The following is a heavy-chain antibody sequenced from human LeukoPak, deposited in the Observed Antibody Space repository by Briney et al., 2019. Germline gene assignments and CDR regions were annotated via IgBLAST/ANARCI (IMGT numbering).Heavy chain of an antibody. V-gene: IGHV1-3*01. CDR2: INAGNGHT. J-gene: IGHJ4*02. D-gene: IGHD6-19*01. CDR1: GYIFTNYA. CDR3: AREQWLVPGPFDY. Sequence: GASVKVSCKASGYIFTNYAMHWVRRAPGQRLEWMGWINAGNGHTKYSQKFQGRVTITRDTSANTAYMELSSLRSEDTAVYYCAREQWLVPGPFDYWGQGTLVTVSS.